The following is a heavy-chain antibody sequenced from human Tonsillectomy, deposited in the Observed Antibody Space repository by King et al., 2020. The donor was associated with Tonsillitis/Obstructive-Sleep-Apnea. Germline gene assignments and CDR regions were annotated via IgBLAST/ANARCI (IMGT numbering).Heavy chain of an antibody. D-gene: IGHD1-26*01. J-gene: IGHJ6*03. CDR3: AGEKGQPGVGATNQSYYYYYMDV. Sequence: QLVQSGAEVKKPGSSVKVSCKASGGTFSSYAISWVRQAPGQGLEWMGGIIPIFGTANYAQKFQGRVTITGDESTSTAYMELSSLGSEDTAVYYCAGEKGQPGVGATNQSYYYYYMDVWGKGTTVTVSS. V-gene: IGHV1-69*01. CDR1: GGTFSSYA. CDR2: IIPIFGTA.